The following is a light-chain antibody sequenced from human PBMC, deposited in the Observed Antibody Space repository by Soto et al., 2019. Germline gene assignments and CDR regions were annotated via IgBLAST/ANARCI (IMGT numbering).Light chain of an antibody. CDR2: RAS. Sequence: EIVLTQSPATLSLSPGERATLSCRASQSVGSYLAWYQQKPGQAPRLLIYRASTRATGIPARFSGSGSGTDFSLSISSLQPEDFAVYYCQQRTDWHRTFGQGTKVDIK. J-gene: IGKJ1*01. V-gene: IGKV3-11*01. CDR3: QQRTDWHRT. CDR1: QSVGSY.